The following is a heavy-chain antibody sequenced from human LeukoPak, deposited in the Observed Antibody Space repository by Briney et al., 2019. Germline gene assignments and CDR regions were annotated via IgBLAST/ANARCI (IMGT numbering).Heavy chain of an antibody. CDR3: ATDRGWRTSGYYLYYFEY. CDR1: GFIFTNYF. CDR2: IEHDGSEK. V-gene: IGHV3-7*01. J-gene: IGHJ4*02. D-gene: IGHD3-3*01. Sequence: GGSLRLSCAASGFIFTNYFMSWVRQAPGKGLEWVASIEHDGSEKYYVDSVRGRFTISRDNTMNSLYLQMSSLRAEDTAVYYCATDRGWRTSGYYLYYFEYWGQGTLVTYSS.